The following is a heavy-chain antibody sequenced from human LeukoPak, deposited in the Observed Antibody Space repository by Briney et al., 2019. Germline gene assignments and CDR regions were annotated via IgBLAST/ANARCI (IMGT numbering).Heavy chain of an antibody. CDR3: ARDGDTAMSIASGGMDV. V-gene: IGHV3-66*01. D-gene: IGHD5-18*01. Sequence: PGLSLRLSCAASGFSVSYNYMSWVRQAPGKGLEWLSVTYSGGTTLYADSVKGRFTISRDTSKNTLYLQMNSLRPEDTAVYYCARDGDTAMSIASGGMDVWGQGTTVTVSS. CDR1: GFSVSYNY. J-gene: IGHJ6*02. CDR2: TYSGGTT.